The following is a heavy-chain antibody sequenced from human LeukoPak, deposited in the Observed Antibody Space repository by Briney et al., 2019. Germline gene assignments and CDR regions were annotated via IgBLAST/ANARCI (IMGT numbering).Heavy chain of an antibody. D-gene: IGHD4-17*01. CDR2: ISSSGSTI. V-gene: IGHV3-48*01. Sequence: GGSLRLSCAASGFTFSSYAMSWVRQAPGKGLEWVSYISSSGSTIYYADSVKGRFTVSRDNSKNTLYLQMNSLRAEDTAVYYCAKDREYGDYFDYWGQGTLVTVSS. CDR3: AKDREYGDYFDY. CDR1: GFTFSSYA. J-gene: IGHJ4*02.